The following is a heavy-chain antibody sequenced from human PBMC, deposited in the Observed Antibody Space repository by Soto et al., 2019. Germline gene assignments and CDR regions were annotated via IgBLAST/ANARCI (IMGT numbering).Heavy chain of an antibody. D-gene: IGHD3-3*02. CDR2: IVVGSGNT. CDR3: AARGPHFWSGYYTGYDWFDP. V-gene: IGHV1-58*01. CDR1: GFAFTSSA. Sequence: SVKVSCKASGFAFTSSAVQWVRQARGQRLEWIGWIVVGSGNTNYAQKFQERVTITRDMSTSTAYMELSSLRSEDTAVYYCAARGPHFWSGYYTGYDWFDPWGKGTLVTVSS. J-gene: IGHJ5*02.